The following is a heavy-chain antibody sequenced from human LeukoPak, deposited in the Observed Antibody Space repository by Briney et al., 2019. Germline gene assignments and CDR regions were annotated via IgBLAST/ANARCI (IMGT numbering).Heavy chain of an antibody. D-gene: IGHD1-14*01. J-gene: IGHJ4*02. CDR2: ISSSSSSI. CDR1: GFTYRSYR. CDR3: ARASIRRNPSEAYYFDF. Sequence: GGPLTLSCGASGFTYRSYRVNCAPGAPEKPLEWVSYISSSSSSIYYAHSVKGRYTISRDNDKNSLYLQLNSLRAEDTAVSYCARASIRRNPSEAYYFDFWGQGTLVTVSS. V-gene: IGHV3-48*01.